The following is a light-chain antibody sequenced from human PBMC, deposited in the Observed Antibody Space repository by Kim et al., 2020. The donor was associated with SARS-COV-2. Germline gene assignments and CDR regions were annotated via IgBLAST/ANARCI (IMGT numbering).Light chain of an antibody. CDR1: QSVSNH. J-gene: IGKJ2*01. CDR3: QQYSDWPPGDT. CDR2: GAS. Sequence: EIVMTQSPATLSVSPGERATLSCRASQSVSNHLAWYQQRPGQAPRLLIYGASTRATGIPARFSGSGSGTDFTLTISTLQSEDFAVYFCQQYSDWPPGDTFGQGTKVEI. V-gene: IGKV3-15*01.